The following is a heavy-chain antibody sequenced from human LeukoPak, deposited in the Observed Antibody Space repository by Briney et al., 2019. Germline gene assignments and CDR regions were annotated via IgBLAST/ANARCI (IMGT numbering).Heavy chain of an antibody. CDR2: ISTSGST. Sequence: SETLSLTCAVSAASISNYYWSWIRQAPGKGLEWIGYISTSGSTNYNPSLKSRVSIPLDTSKNRFSLNLNFVTAADTAVYYCASPRSGYRYTFDYWGQGALVTVSS. CDR1: AASISNYY. D-gene: IGHD3-22*01. J-gene: IGHJ4*02. V-gene: IGHV4-4*09. CDR3: ASPRSGYRYTFDY.